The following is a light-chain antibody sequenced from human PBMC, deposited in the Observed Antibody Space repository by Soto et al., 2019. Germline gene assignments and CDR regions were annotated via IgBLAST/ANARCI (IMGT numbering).Light chain of an antibody. Sequence: QSALTQPASVSGSPGQSITISCTGTSSDVGGYNYVSWYQQHPGKAPKLMIYEVSHRPSGVSNRFSGSKSGNTASLTISGLQAEDEAEYYCSSYTISSILICVFGTGTKLTVL. CDR2: EVS. J-gene: IGLJ1*01. CDR1: SSDVGGYNY. V-gene: IGLV2-14*01. CDR3: SSYTISSILICV.